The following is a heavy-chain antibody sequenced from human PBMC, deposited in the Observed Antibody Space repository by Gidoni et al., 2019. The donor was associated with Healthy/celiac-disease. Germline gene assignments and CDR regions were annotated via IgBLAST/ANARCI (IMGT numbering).Heavy chain of an antibody. CDR2: ISSSSSYI. Sequence: EVQLVESVGGLVKPGGSLRLSCAAAGFTFSSYSMNWVRQAPGKGLEVVSSISSSSSYIYYADSVKGRFTISRDNAKNSLYLQMNSLRAEDTAVYYCARDRCSGGSCYSVEVWVNYYYYGMDVWGQGTTVTVSS. CDR1: GFTFSSYS. V-gene: IGHV3-21*01. J-gene: IGHJ6*02. CDR3: ARDRCSGGSCYSVEVWVNYYYYGMDV. D-gene: IGHD2-15*01.